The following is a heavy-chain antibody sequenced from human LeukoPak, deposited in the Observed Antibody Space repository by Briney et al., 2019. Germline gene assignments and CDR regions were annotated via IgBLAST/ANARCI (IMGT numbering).Heavy chain of an antibody. CDR1: GGSISSYY. Sequence: SETLSLTCTVSGGSISSYYWSWIRQPAGQGLEWIGRIYTSGSTNYSPSLKSRLTMRVDTSKNQFSLKLTSVTGADTAVYYGARDRIAARPGDYFDYWGQGTLVTVSS. V-gene: IGHV4-4*07. CDR2: IYTSGST. D-gene: IGHD6-6*01. CDR3: ARDRIAARPGDYFDY. J-gene: IGHJ4*02.